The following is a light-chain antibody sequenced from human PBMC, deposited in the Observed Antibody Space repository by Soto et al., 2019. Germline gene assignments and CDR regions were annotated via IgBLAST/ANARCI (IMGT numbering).Light chain of an antibody. CDR2: EVT. J-gene: IGLJ2*01. CDR3: SSYGGNNNLL. V-gene: IGLV2-8*01. Sequence: QSALTQPPSASGSPGQSAAISCTGTSSDVGGYDYVSWYQQHPGKAPKLMIYEVTKRPSGVPDRFSGSKSGNTASLTVSGLQAEDEADYYCSSYGGNNNLLFGGGTKLTVL. CDR1: SSDVGGYDY.